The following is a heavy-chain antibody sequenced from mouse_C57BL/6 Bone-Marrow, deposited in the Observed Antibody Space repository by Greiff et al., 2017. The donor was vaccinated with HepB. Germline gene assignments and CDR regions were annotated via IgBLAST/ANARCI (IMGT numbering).Heavy chain of an antibody. CDR1: GFTFSDYG. CDR2: ISSGSSTI. J-gene: IGHJ2*01. D-gene: IGHD1-1*01. Sequence: EVKLVESGGGLVKPGGSLKLSCAASGFTFSDYGMHWVRQAPEKGLGWVAYISSGSSTIYYADTVKGRFTISRDNAKNTLFLQMTSLRSEDTAMYYCARKEDYYYGSSYVFDYWGQGTTLTVSS. V-gene: IGHV5-17*01. CDR3: ARKEDYYYGSSYVFDY.